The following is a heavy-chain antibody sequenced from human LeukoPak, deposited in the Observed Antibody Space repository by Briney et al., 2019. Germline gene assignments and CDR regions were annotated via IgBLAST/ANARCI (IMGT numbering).Heavy chain of an antibody. CDR1: GGSISSSSYY. CDR3: ASTALGYCSSTSCFTPHYFVY. J-gene: IGHJ4*02. V-gene: IGHV4-39*01. D-gene: IGHD2-2*01. Sequence: SETLSLTCTVSGGSISSSSYYWGWIRQPPGKGLEWIGSIYYSGSTYYNPSLKSRVTISVGTSKNQFSLKLSSVTAADTAVYYCASTALGYCSSTSCFTPHYFVYWGQGTLVTVSS. CDR2: IYYSGST.